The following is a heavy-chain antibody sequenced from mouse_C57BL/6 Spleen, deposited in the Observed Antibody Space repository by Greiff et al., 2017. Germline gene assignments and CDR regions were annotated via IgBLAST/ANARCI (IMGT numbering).Heavy chain of an antibody. V-gene: IGHV1-55*01. Sequence: QVQLQQPGAELVKPGASVKMSCKASGYTFTSYWITWVKQRPGQGLEWIGDIYPGSGSTNYNEKFKSKATLTVDTSSSTAYMQLSSLTSEDSAVYYCARKVIYYYGPFAYWGQGTLVTVSA. CDR2: IYPGSGST. CDR3: ARKVIYYYGPFAY. CDR1: GYTFTSYW. J-gene: IGHJ3*01. D-gene: IGHD1-1*01.